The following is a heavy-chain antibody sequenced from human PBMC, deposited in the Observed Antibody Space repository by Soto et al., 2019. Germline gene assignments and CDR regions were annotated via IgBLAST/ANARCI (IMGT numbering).Heavy chain of an antibody. J-gene: IGHJ4*02. Sequence: PGGSLRLSCAASGFTFSSYAMHWVRQAPGKGLEWVAVISYDGSNKYYADSVKGRFTISRDNSKNTLYLQMNSLRAEDTAVYYCAREGGSYSLSPYFAYWGQGTLVTVSS. CDR3: AREGGSYSLSPYFAY. V-gene: IGHV3-30-3*01. D-gene: IGHD1-26*01. CDR2: ISYDGSNK. CDR1: GFTFSSYA.